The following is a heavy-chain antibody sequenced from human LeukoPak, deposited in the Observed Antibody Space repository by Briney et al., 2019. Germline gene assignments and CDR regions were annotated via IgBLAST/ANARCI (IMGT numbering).Heavy chain of an antibody. D-gene: IGHD6-19*01. CDR3: ARGPGIAVAGVFDY. CDR1: GYTFTSYG. J-gene: IGHJ4*02. CDR2: ISGYTGHT. V-gene: IGHV1-18*04. Sequence: ASVKVSCKASGYTFTSYGINWVRQAPGQGLERLGWISGYTGHTNYVQKIQGRVTMTTDTSTNTAYMELRSLRSDDTAVYYCARGPGIAVAGVFDYWGQGSLVTVSS.